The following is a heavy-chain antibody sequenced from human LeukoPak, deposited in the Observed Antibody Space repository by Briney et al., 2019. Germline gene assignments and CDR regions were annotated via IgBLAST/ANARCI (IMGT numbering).Heavy chain of an antibody. V-gene: IGHV3-13*01. Sequence: GGSLRLSCAASGFIFSSYDMHWVRQATGKGLEWVSAIGTAGDTYYPGSVKGRFTISRENAKNSLYLQMNSLRAEDTAVYYCARGRWGRRGYSYGTYYLDYWGQGTLVTVSS. CDR3: ARGRWGRRGYSYGTYYLDY. D-gene: IGHD5-18*01. CDR2: IGTAGDT. J-gene: IGHJ4*02. CDR1: GFIFSSYD.